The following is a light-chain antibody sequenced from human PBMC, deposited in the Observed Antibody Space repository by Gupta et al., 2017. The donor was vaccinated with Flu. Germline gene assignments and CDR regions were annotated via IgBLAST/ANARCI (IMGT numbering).Light chain of an antibody. CDR2: DAS. J-gene: IGKJ2*03. Sequence: DIQMTQSPSSLSASVGDRVTITCQASQDISNYLNWYQQKPGKAPKLLIYDASNLETGVPSRFSGSGSGTDFTFTISSLQPEDIATYYCQQDDNLPRFGQGTKLEIK. V-gene: IGKV1-33*01. CDR3: QQDDNLPR. CDR1: QDISNY.